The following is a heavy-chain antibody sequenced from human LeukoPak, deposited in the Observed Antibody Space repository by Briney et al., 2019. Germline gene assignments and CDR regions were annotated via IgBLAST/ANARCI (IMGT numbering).Heavy chain of an antibody. Sequence: SETLSLTCTVSGGSISSSNYYWAWIRQPPGKGLEWIGNIYYSGSTYYNPSLNSRITISIDTSKNRFSLRLSSVTAADTAVYYCARDFEVGITGEYFDYWGQGTLVTVSS. D-gene: IGHD1-26*01. V-gene: IGHV4-39*02. J-gene: IGHJ4*02. CDR1: GGSISSSNYY. CDR3: ARDFEVGITGEYFDY. CDR2: IYYSGST.